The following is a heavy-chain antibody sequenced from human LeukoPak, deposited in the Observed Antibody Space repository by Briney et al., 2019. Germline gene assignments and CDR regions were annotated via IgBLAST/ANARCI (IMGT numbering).Heavy chain of an antibody. CDR2: IYSGGST. CDR3: ARDCRDGYNCGDY. D-gene: IGHD5-24*01. V-gene: IGHV3-66*01. CDR1: GFTVSSNY. J-gene: IGHJ4*02. Sequence: GGSLRLSCAASGFTVSSNYMSWVRQAPGKGLEWVSVIYSGGSTYYADSVKGRFTISRDNSKNTLYLQMNSLRAEDTAVYYCARDCRDGYNCGDYWGQGTLVTVSS.